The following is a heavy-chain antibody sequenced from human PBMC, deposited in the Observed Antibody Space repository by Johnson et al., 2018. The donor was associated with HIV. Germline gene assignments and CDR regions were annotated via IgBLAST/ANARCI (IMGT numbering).Heavy chain of an antibody. J-gene: IGHJ3*02. Sequence: MQLVESGGGVVQPGGSLRLSCAASGFTFSTYWMSWVRQAPGKGLEWVANIKQDGSEKYYVDSVKGRFTISRDNSKNTLYLQMNSLRLEDTALYYCARVRPKGSFDIWGQGTMVTVSS. CDR3: ARVRPKGSFDI. D-gene: IGHD1-1*01. CDR2: IKQDGSEK. CDR1: GFTFSTYW. V-gene: IGHV3-7*01.